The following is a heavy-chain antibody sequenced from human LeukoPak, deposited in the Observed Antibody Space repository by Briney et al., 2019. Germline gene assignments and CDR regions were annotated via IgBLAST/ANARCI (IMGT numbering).Heavy chain of an antibody. V-gene: IGHV1-8*01. CDR2: LNPNSGDT. CDR1: GYTFTSFD. D-gene: IGHD6-6*01. CDR3: ATEGVAVSSSLFRHQYYKDV. Sequence: GASVKVSCKASGYTFTSFDINWVRQAPGQGLEWMGWLNPNSGDTAYAQKFLGRVTMTRNTSISTAYMELSSLRSEDTAVYYCATEGVAVSSSLFRHQYYKDVWGKGTTVTVSS. J-gene: IGHJ6*03.